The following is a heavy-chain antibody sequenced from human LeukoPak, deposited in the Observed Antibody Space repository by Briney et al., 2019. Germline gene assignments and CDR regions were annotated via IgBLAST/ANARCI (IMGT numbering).Heavy chain of an antibody. CDR3: ARHAYDYVWGSYRWGKLDY. CDR1: GGSISSYY. CDR2: IYYSGST. D-gene: IGHD3-16*02. V-gene: IGHV4-59*08. J-gene: IGHJ4*02. Sequence: SETLSLTCTVSGGSISSYYWSWIRQPPGKGLEWIGYIYYSGSTNYNPSLKSRVTISVDTSKNQFSLKLSSVTAADTAVYYCARHAYDYVWGSYRWGKLDYWGQGTLVTVSS.